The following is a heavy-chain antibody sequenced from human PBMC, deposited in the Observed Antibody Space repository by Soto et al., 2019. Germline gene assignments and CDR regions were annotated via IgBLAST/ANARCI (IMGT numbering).Heavy chain of an antibody. V-gene: IGHV4-39*01. CDR3: ARDEYQLLSGHYYYYYGMDV. Sequence: SETLSLTCTVSGGSISSSSYYWGWIRQPPGKGLEWIGSIYYSGSTYYNLSLKSRVTISVDTSKNQFSLKLSSVTAADTAVYYCARDEYQLLSGHYYYYYGMDVWGQGTTVTVSS. CDR2: IYYSGST. D-gene: IGHD2-2*01. CDR1: GGSISSSSYY. J-gene: IGHJ6*02.